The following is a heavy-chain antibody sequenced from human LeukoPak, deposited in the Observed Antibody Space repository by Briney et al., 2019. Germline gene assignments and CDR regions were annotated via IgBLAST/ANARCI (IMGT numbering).Heavy chain of an antibody. CDR3: ARTNYYDSNSLDY. CDR2: IYHSGST. Sequence: PSETLSLTCTVSGGSISSGGYYWSWIRQPPGKGLEWIGYIYHSGSTYYNPSLKSRVTISVDTSKNQFSLKLSSVTAADTAVYYCARTNYYDSNSLDYWGQGTLVTVSS. D-gene: IGHD3-22*01. J-gene: IGHJ4*02. CDR1: GGSISSGGYY. V-gene: IGHV4-30-2*01.